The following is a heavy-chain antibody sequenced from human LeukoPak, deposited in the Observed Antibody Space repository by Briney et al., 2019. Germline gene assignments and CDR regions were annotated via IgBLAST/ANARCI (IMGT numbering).Heavy chain of an antibody. V-gene: IGHV3-74*01. CDR3: AKERGINYYDSSGYYHFDY. D-gene: IGHD3-22*01. Sequence: GGSLRLSCAASGFTFSSYWVHWVRQAPGKGPVWVLRVNSDESITTYADSVKGRFTISRDNSKNTLYLQMNSLRAEDTAVYYCAKERGINYYDSSGYYHFDYWGQGTLVTVSS. J-gene: IGHJ4*02. CDR1: GFTFSSYW. CDR2: VNSDESIT.